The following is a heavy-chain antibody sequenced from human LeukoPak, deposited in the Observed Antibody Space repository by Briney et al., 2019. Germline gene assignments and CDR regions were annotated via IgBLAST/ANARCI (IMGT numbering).Heavy chain of an antibody. V-gene: IGHV3-21*01. CDR2: ISSSSSYI. CDR3: ARDTDDFSSLDY. J-gene: IGHJ4*02. CDR1: GFTFSSYS. D-gene: IGHD3-3*01. Sequence: PRGSLRLSCAASGFTFSSYSMNWVRQAPGKGLEWVSSISSSSSYIYYADSVKGRFTISRDNAKNSLYLQMNSLRAEDTAVYYCARDTDDFSSLDYWGQGTLVTVSS.